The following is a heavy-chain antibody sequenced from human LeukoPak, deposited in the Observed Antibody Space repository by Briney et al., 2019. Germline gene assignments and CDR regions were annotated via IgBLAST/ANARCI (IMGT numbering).Heavy chain of an antibody. CDR2: VYYSGST. D-gene: IGHD5-18*01. CDR1: GGSISSHY. J-gene: IGHJ4*02. CDR3: ARHSTAMVTIDY. V-gene: IGHV4-59*08. Sequence: PSETLSLTCTVSGGSISSHYWSWIRQPPGKGLEWIGYVYYSGSTKYSPSLKSRVTISVETSKNQISLKLRSVTAADTAVYYCARHSTAMVTIDYWGQGTLVTVSP.